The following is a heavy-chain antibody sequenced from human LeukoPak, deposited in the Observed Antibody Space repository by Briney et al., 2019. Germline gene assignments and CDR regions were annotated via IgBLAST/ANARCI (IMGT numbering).Heavy chain of an antibody. J-gene: IGHJ4*02. Sequence: ASVKVSCKASGYTYTAYYLHWVRQAPGQGLEWMGWINPNSGGTHYAQKFKGRVTMTRDTSISTVYMELSSLRSDDTAVYYCARVSAGYTSGWHFDYWGQGTLVTVSS. D-gene: IGHD6-19*01. V-gene: IGHV1-2*02. CDR3: ARVSAGYTSGWHFDY. CDR1: GYTYTAYY. CDR2: INPNSGGT.